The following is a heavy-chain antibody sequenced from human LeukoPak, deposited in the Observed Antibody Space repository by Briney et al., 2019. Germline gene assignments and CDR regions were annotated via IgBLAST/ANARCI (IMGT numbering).Heavy chain of an antibody. J-gene: IGHJ4*02. Sequence: SETLSLTCAVYGWSFSGYYWSWIRQPPGKGLEWIGEINHSGSTNYNPSLKIRDTISVDTSKNQFSLKLTAVTAADTAVYDCARNLEDYSVDYWGQGTLVTVSS. CDR3: ARNLEDYSVDY. V-gene: IGHV4-34*01. CDR1: GWSFSGYY. CDR2: INHSGST. D-gene: IGHD2-15*01.